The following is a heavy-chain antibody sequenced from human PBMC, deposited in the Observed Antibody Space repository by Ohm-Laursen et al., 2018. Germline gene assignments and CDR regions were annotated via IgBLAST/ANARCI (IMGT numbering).Heavy chain of an antibody. CDR3: ARRRQSPGGNFFDI. CDR1: GDSINNYY. Sequence: SETLSLTCTVSGDSINNYYWSWIRQPAGKGLEWIGRMYTTGSSNYNPSLNSRVTMSVDTSRNQFSLKLTSVTAADTAIYYCARRRQSPGGNFFDIWGQGTLITVSS. V-gene: IGHV4-4*07. CDR2: MYTTGSS. J-gene: IGHJ3*02. D-gene: IGHD3-16*01.